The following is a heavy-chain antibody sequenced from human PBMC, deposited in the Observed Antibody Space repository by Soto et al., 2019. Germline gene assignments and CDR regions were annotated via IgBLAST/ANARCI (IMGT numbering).Heavy chain of an antibody. CDR1: GYTFTSCA. D-gene: IGHD2-2*01. J-gene: IGHJ3*02. CDR2: ISAYNGNT. CDR3: ARDWGRTYIVVVPAAREYNAFDI. Sequence: PVKVSCKASGYTFTSCAIRWVRQAPGQGLEWMVWISAYNGNTNYAQKLQGRVTMTTDTSTSTAYMELRSLRSDDTAVYYCARDWGRTYIVVVPAAREYNAFDIWGQGTMVTVSS. V-gene: IGHV1-18*01.